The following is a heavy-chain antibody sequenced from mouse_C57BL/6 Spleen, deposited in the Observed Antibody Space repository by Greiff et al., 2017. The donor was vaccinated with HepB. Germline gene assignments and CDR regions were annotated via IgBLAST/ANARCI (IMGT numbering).Heavy chain of an antibody. CDR2: ISGGGGDT. CDR3: ARHEFFWFAY. Sequence: DVTLVESGGGLVKPGGSLKLSCAASGFTFSSYTMSWVRQTPEKRLEWVATISGGGGDTYYPDNVKGRFPIARDNAKNTLYLHMSSLRAEDTALYYCARHEFFWFAYWGQGTLVTVSA. J-gene: IGHJ3*01. CDR1: GFTFSSYT. V-gene: IGHV5-9*01.